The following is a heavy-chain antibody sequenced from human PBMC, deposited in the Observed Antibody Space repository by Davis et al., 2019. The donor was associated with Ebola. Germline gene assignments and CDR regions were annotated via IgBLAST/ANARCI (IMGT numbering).Heavy chain of an antibody. J-gene: IGHJ4*02. CDR1: GFTVSSNY. D-gene: IGHD3-22*01. CDR3: ARVTNYYDSSGHTDY. CDR2: IYSGGST. Sequence: PGGSLRLSCAASGFTVSSNYMSWVRQAPGKGLEWVSVIYSGGSTYYADSVKGRFTISRHNSKNTLYLQMNSLRAEDTAVYYCARVTNYYDSSGHTDYWGQGTLVTVSS. V-gene: IGHV3-53*04.